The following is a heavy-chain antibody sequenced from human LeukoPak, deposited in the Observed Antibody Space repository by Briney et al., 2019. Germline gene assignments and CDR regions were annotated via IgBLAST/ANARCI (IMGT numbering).Heavy chain of an antibody. Sequence: ASQTLSLTSALSGYSISSGYYWGWIRQPPGKGLEWIGSIYHSGSTYYNPSLKSRVTISVDTSKNQFSLKLSSVTAADTAVYYCARGPAYSSSWYSATYQNFDYWGQGTLVTVSS. CDR3: ARGPAYSSSWYSATYQNFDY. J-gene: IGHJ4*02. CDR1: GYSISSGYY. CDR2: IYHSGST. D-gene: IGHD6-13*01. V-gene: IGHV4-38-2*01.